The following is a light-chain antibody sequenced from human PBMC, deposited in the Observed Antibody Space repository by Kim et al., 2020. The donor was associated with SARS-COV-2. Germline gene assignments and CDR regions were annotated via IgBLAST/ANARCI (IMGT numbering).Light chain of an antibody. J-gene: IGLJ3*02. CDR3: QSWDSSTVV. CDR1: KLGEKY. Sequence: SVSPGKTASITCSGDKLGEKYACWYQQKPGQSPVLVIYEDNKRPSGIPERFSGSNSGNTATLTISGTQAMDEADYFCQSWDSSTVVFGGGTQLTVL. V-gene: IGLV3-1*01. CDR2: EDN.